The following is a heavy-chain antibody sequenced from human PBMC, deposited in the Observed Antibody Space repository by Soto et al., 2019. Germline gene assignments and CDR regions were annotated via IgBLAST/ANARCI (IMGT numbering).Heavy chain of an antibody. J-gene: IGHJ4*02. CDR1: GFTFNSYA. Sequence: GGSRRLSCASSGFTFNSYAMGWVRQAPGKWLEGVSAISGSGGSTYYADSVKGRFTISRDNSKNTLYLQMNSLRAEDTAVYYCAKARAQYYDFWSGYPVDYWGQGTLVTVSS. CDR3: AKARAQYYDFWSGYPVDY. V-gene: IGHV3-23*01. D-gene: IGHD3-3*01. CDR2: ISGSGGST.